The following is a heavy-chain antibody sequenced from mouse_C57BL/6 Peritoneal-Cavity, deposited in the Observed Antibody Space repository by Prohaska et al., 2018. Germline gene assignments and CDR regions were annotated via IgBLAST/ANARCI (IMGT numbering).Heavy chain of an antibody. CDR1: GFTFSGFW. D-gene: IGHD2-1*01. Sequence: VQPGGSRGLSCEGPGFTFSGFWMSWVRQTPGKTLEWIGDINSDSSAINYAPSIKDRFTIFRDNDKSTLYLQMSNVRSEDTATYFCMRYGNYWYFDVWGTGTTVTVSS. CDR3: MRYGNYWYFDV. CDR2: INSDSSAI. J-gene: IGHJ1*03. V-gene: IGHV11-2*01.